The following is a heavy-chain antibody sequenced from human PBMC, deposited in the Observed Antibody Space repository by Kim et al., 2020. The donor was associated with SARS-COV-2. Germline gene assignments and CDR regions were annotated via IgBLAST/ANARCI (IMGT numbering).Heavy chain of an antibody. Sequence: GESLKISCKGSGYSFTSYWIGWVRQMPGKGLEWMGIIYPGDSDTRYSPSFQGQVTISADKSSSTAYLQWSSLKASDTAMYYCARRPVVAATGEEVGFDYWGQGTLLAVSS. V-gene: IGHV5-51*01. CDR3: ARRPVVAATGEEVGFDY. CDR2: IYPGDSDT. D-gene: IGHD2-15*01. CDR1: GYSFTSYW. J-gene: IGHJ4*02.